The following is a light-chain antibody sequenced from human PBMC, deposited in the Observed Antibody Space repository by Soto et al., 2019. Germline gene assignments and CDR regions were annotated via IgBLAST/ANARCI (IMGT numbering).Light chain of an antibody. J-gene: IGLJ2*01. CDR2: EVS. V-gene: IGLV2-8*01. CDR3: SSYAGNNNFVV. Sequence: QSALTQPPSASGSTGQSVTISCTGASSDVGSYNYVSWYQQQPGKAPKLMIYEVSKQPSGVPDRFSGSKSGNTASLTVSGLQAEDEADYYCSSYAGNNNFVVFGGGTKLTVL. CDR1: SSDVGSYNY.